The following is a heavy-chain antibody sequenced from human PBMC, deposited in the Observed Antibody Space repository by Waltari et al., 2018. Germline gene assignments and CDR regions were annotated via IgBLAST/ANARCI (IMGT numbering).Heavy chain of an antibody. V-gene: IGHV4-59*01. CDR1: GGSISSYY. D-gene: IGHD2-2*01. Sequence: QVQLQESGPGLVKPSETLSLTCTVSGGSISSYYWSWIRQPPGKGLEWIGYIYYSGSTNYNPSLKSRVTIAVDTSKNQFSLKLSSVTAADTAVYYCARAFYCSSTSCHDAFDIWGQGTMVTVSS. CDR3: ARAFYCSSTSCHDAFDI. J-gene: IGHJ3*02. CDR2: IYYSGST.